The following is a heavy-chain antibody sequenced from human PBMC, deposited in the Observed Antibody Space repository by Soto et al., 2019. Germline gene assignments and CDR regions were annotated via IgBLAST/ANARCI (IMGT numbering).Heavy chain of an antibody. V-gene: IGHV3-23*01. D-gene: IGHD6-19*01. CDR3: AKDHLFSGWTSGGYFDY. CDR2: ISGSVGTT. Sequence: EVQLLESGRGLVQPGGSLRLSCEASGFTFSSYAMSWVRQAPGKGLEWVSVISGSVGTTYYADSVKGRFTISRDNSKNTLYLQMNNLRADDTAVYYCAKDHLFSGWTSGGYFDYWGQGALVTVSS. J-gene: IGHJ4*02. CDR1: GFTFSSYA.